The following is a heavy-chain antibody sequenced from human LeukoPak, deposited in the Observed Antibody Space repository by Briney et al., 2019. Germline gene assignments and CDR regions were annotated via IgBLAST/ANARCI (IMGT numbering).Heavy chain of an antibody. J-gene: IGHJ4*02. CDR2: INTRSGDT. CDR3: ARNPYEYFFDY. V-gene: IGHV1-2*02. CDR1: GYTLTGYH. Sequence: ASVKVSCTASGYTLTGYHMHWVRLAPGQGLEWRGWINTRSGDTNYAQKFQGRVTMTRDTSINTAYMELSSLRSDDTAVYYCARNPYEYFFDYWGQGTLVTVSS. D-gene: IGHD5-12*01.